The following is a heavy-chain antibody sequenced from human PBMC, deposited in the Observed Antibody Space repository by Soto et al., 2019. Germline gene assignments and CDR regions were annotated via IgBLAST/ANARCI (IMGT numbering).Heavy chain of an antibody. CDR2: ISGSGGSR. V-gene: IGHV3-23*01. Sequence: EVQLLESGGGLVQPGGSLRLSCAASGFTFSSYAMSWVRQAPGKGLEWVSAISGSGGSRYYANSVKGRFTISRDNSKNTLYLQMKSLGAEGTAVYYCAKDTVARAAAGIRSYGMDVWGQGTTVTVSS. CDR1: GFTFSSYA. J-gene: IGHJ6*02. CDR3: AKDTVARAAAGIRSYGMDV. D-gene: IGHD6-13*01.